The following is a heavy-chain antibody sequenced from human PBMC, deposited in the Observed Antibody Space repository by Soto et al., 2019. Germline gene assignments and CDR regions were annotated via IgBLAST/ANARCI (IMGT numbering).Heavy chain of an antibody. CDR1: GGTISSSRYA. J-gene: IGHJ6*02. V-gene: IGHV4-39*01. D-gene: IGHD6-13*01. Sequence: PSETLDLTCTLSGGTISSSRYAGAWIRQTPGKGLEWIGSMYYSGRTYYNPSLKSRVTIFVETSKNQFSLKLSSVTAADTAVYYCARLSAASNYYYSGMDVWGQGTTVPVSS. CDR3: ARLSAASNYYYSGMDV. CDR2: MYYSGRT.